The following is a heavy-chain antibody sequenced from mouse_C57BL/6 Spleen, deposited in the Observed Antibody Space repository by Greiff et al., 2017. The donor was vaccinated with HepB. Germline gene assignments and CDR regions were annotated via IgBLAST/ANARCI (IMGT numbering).Heavy chain of an antibody. J-gene: IGHJ2*01. Sequence: EVKLMESGPGLVKPSQSLSLTCSVTGYSITSGYYWNWIRQFPGNKLEWMGYISYDGSNNYNPSLKNRISITRDTSKNQFFLKLNSVTTEDTATYYCARRENYDGFDYWGQGTTLTVSS. CDR3: ARRENYDGFDY. CDR1: GYSITSGYY. CDR2: ISYDGSN. D-gene: IGHD2-4*01. V-gene: IGHV3-6*01.